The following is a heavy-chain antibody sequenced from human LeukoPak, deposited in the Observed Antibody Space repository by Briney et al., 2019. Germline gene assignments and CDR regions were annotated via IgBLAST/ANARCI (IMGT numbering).Heavy chain of an antibody. Sequence: PGGSLRLSCAASGFTFSSYGMHWVRQAPGKGLEWVAVIWYDGSNKYYADSVKGRFTISRDNSKNTLYLQMNSLRAEDTAVYYCARDGPPAYCSSTSCYIAYYYYYYGMDVWGQGTTVTVS. CDR2: IWYDGSNK. D-gene: IGHD2-2*02. V-gene: IGHV3-33*08. CDR3: ARDGPPAYCSSTSCYIAYYYYYYGMDV. J-gene: IGHJ6*02. CDR1: GFTFSSYG.